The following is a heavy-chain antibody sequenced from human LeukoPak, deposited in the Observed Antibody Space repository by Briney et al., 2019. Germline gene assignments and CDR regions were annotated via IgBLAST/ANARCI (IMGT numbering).Heavy chain of an antibody. Sequence: QTGGSLRLSCAASGFTVSSNYMSWVRQAPGKGLEWVSVIYSGGSTYYADSVKGRFTISRDNSKNTLYLQMNSLRAEDTAVYYCAKALRGGAPNWFDPWGQGTLVTVSS. CDR2: IYSGGST. V-gene: IGHV3-53*01. J-gene: IGHJ5*02. CDR3: AKALRGGAPNWFDP. CDR1: GFTVSSNY. D-gene: IGHD4-17*01.